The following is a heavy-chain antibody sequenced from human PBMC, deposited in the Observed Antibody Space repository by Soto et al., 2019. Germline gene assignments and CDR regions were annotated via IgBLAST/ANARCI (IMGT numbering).Heavy chain of an antibody. CDR2: IYYSGST. D-gene: IGHD1-1*01. CDR1: GGSISSGGYY. V-gene: IGHV4-31*03. J-gene: IGHJ4*02. CDR3: ARWPQLEPRFDY. Sequence: SETLSLTCTVSGGSISSGGYYWSWIRQHPGKGLEWIGYIYYSGSTYYNPSLKSRVTISVDTSKNQFSLKLSSVTAADTAVYYCARWPQLEPRFDYWGQGTLVTVPQ.